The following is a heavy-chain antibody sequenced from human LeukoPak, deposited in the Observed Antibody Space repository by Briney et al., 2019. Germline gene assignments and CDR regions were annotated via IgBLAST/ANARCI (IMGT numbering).Heavy chain of an antibody. CDR1: GGSISSGGYY. CDR3: ARVVNYDYVWGSYRYFDY. D-gene: IGHD3-16*02. CDR2: IYYSGST. Sequence: PSETLSLTCTVSGGSISSGGYYWSWIRQHPGKGLEWIGYIYYSGSTYYNSSLKSRVTISVDTSKNQFSLKLSSVTAADTAVYYCARVVNYDYVWGSYRYFDYWGQGTLVTVSS. V-gene: IGHV4-31*03. J-gene: IGHJ4*02.